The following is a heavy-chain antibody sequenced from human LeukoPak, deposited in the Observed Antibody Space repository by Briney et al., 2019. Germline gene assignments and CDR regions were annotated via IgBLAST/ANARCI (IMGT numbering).Heavy chain of an antibody. D-gene: IGHD6-6*01. CDR1: GYTFTSYG. V-gene: IGHV1-18*01. Sequence: ASVKVSCKASGYTFTSYGISWVRQAPGQGLEWMGWISAYNGNTNYAQNLQGRVTMTTDTSTSTAYMELRSLRSDDTAVYYCARGRLGHSSSSCVWDYWGQGTLVTVSS. CDR3: ARGRLGHSSSSCVWDY. CDR2: ISAYNGNT. J-gene: IGHJ4*02.